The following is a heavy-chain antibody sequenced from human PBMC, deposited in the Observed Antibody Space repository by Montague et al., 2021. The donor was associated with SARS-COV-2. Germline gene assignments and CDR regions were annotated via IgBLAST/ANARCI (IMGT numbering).Heavy chain of an antibody. CDR3: ARGDSSGYYYLFDY. D-gene: IGHD3-22*01. CDR2: IGTAGDT. V-gene: IGHV3-13*04. J-gene: IGHJ4*02. Sequence: SLRLSCAASGFTFSSYDMHWVRQATGKGPEWVSAIGTAGDTYYPGSVKGRFTISRENAKNSLYLQMNSLRAGDTAVYYCARGDSSGYYYLFDYWGQGTLVTVSS. CDR1: GFTFSSYD.